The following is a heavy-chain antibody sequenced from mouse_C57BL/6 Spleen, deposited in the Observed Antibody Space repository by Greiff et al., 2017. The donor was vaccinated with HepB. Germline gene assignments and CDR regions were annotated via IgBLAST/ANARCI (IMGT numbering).Heavy chain of an antibody. CDR1: GYTFTSYW. CDR3: ASPYDGFAY. CDR2: IDPSDSYT. V-gene: IGHV1-59*01. J-gene: IGHJ3*01. D-gene: IGHD2-3*01. Sequence: QVQLQQPGAELVRPGTSVKLSCKASGYTFTSYWMHWEKQRPGQGLEWIGVIDPSDSYTNYNQKFQGKATLTVDTSSSKAYMQLSSLTSEDSAVYYCASPYDGFAYWGQGTLVTVSA.